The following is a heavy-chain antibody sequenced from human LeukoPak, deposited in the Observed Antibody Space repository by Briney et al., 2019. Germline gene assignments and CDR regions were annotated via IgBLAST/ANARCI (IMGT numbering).Heavy chain of an antibody. V-gene: IGHV3-48*01. D-gene: IGHD2-2*01. Sequence: GGSLRLSCADSGFTFSIYSMKWVRQAPGKGLERLSYITSDSNTIYYADSVKGRFTISRDNAKNSPYLQMNSLRAEDTAIYYCASSRGYFENWGQGALVTVSS. J-gene: IGHJ4*02. CDR2: ITSDSNTI. CDR1: GFTFSIYS. CDR3: ASSRGYFEN.